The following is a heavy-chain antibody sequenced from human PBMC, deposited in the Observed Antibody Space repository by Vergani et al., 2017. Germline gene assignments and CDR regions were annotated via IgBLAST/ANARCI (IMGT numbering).Heavy chain of an antibody. CDR3: ATQSCGTPCCQIGYFRE. Sequence: QVHLVESGGGVVQPGRSLRLSCVVSGFTSSYYGMHWVRQAPGKGLEWVAVISYDGTHKYYADSVKGRFTISRDNSKSTLYLQMNSLRTEDTAVYYCATQSCGTPCCQIGYFREWGQGTLVTVSS. D-gene: IGHD2-15*01. J-gene: IGHJ1*01. V-gene: IGHV3-30*03. CDR2: ISYDGTHK. CDR1: GFTSSYYG.